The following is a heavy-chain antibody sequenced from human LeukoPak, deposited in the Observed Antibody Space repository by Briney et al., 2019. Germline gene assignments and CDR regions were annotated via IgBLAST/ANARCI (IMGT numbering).Heavy chain of an antibody. J-gene: IGHJ4*02. CDR3: AAANYFDY. CDR2: IKPDGSEK. Sequence: GESLKISCKGSGYSFTSYWIGWVRQAPGKGLEWVATIKPDGSEKYYVDSVKGRFTISRDNAKNSLYLQMSSLRAEDTAVYYCAAANYFDYWGQGTLVTVSS. V-gene: IGHV3-7*01. CDR1: GYSFTSYW.